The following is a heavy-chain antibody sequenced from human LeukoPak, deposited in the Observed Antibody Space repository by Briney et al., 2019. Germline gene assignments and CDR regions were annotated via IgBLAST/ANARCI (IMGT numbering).Heavy chain of an antibody. V-gene: IGHV3-11*04. J-gene: IGHJ5*02. CDR2: ISSSGSSI. CDR1: RFTFSNYC. Sequence: TGGSLRLSCAASRFTFSNYCMRWVRQAPGKGLEWVSDISSSGSSIYYADSVKGRFTISRDNAKNSLYLQMNSLRSDDTAVYYCASKMPRYDHVWRSCPSLRDNWFDPWGQGTLVTVSS. CDR3: ASKMPRYDHVWRSCPSLRDNWFDP. D-gene: IGHD3-16*01.